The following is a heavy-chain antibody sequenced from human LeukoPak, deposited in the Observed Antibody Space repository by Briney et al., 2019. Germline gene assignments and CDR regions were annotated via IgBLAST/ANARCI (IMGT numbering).Heavy chain of an antibody. V-gene: IGHV4-59*08. CDR1: GYSINADYY. Sequence: PSETLSLTCTVSGYSINADYYWSWTRQPPGKGLEWIGYIYYSGTTNYNPSLKSRVTISIDTSKNQFSLKLNSVTAADTAVHYCARQDDYGDYGGAFDIWGQGTMVTVSS. CDR3: ARQDDYGDYGGAFDI. CDR2: IYYSGTT. D-gene: IGHD4-17*01. J-gene: IGHJ3*02.